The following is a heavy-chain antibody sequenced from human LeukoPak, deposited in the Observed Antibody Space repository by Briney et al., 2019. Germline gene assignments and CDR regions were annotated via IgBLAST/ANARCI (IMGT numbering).Heavy chain of an antibody. J-gene: IGHJ3*02. CDR1: GFTFSNYW. CDR3: ARKNPPGTRVGPDDAFDI. D-gene: IGHD1-1*01. Sequence: GGSLRLSCAASGFTFSNYWMHWIRQAPGKGPVWLSRINFGGTTTTYADSVKGRFTISRDNAKNKLYLQMNSLRAEDTAVYYCARKNPPGTRVGPDDAFDIWGQGTMVTVSS. V-gene: IGHV3-74*01. CDR2: INFGGTTT.